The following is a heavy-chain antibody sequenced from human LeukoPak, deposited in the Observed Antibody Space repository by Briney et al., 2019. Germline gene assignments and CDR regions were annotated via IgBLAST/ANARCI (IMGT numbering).Heavy chain of an antibody. CDR2: ISSSSSYI. J-gene: IGHJ3*02. CDR3: ARVIRLAYCGGDCYDDAFDI. D-gene: IGHD2-21*02. CDR1: GFTFSSYS. Sequence: PGGSLRLSCAASGFTFSSYSMNWVRPAPGKGLEWVSSISSSSSYIYYADSVKGRFTISRDNAKNSLYLQMNSLRAEDTAVYYCARVIRLAYCGGDCYDDAFDIWGQGTMVTVSS. V-gene: IGHV3-21*01.